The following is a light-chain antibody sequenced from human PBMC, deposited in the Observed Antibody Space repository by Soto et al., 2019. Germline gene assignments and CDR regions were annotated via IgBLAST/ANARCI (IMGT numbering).Light chain of an antibody. V-gene: IGLV1-51*02. Sequence: QSVLTQPPSVSAAPGQKVTISCSGSSSDIGNNYVSWYQHLPGTAPKLLIFETNRRPSGIPDRFSGSKSGTSATLGITGLQTGDEADYYCGTWDSSLSAYVFGTGTKVPVL. J-gene: IGLJ1*01. CDR1: SSDIGNNY. CDR2: ETN. CDR3: GTWDSSLSAYV.